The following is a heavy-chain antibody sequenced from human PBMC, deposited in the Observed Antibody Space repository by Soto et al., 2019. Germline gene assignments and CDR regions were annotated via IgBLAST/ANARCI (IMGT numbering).Heavy chain of an antibody. Sequence: PSETLSLTCTVSGGSISSGGYYWSWIRQHPGKGLEWIGYIYYSGSTYYNPSLKSRVTISVDTSKSQFSLKLSSVTAADTAVYYCAREVTMVRGVIKKAWFDPWGQGTLVTVSS. CDR2: IYYSGST. J-gene: IGHJ5*02. CDR1: GGSISSGGYY. CDR3: AREVTMVRGVIKKAWFDP. V-gene: IGHV4-31*03. D-gene: IGHD3-10*01.